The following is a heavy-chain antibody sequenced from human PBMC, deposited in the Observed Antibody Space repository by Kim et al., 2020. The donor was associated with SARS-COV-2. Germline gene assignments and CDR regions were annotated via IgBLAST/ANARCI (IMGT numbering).Heavy chain of an antibody. CDR2: IYSGGSST. CDR3: AKDSRYYDSSGYWNYYFDY. D-gene: IGHD3-22*01. CDR1: GFTFSSYA. Sequence: GGSLRLSCAASGFTFSSYAMSWVRQAPGKGLEWVSVIYSGGSSTYYADSVKGRFTISRDNSKNTLYLQMNSLRAEDTAVYYCAKDSRYYDSSGYWNYYFDYWGQGTLVTVSS. J-gene: IGHJ4*02. V-gene: IGHV3-23*03.